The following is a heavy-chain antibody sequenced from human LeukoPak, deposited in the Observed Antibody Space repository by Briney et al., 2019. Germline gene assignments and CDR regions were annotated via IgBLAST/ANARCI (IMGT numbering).Heavy chain of an antibody. CDR2: MNPDNGNT. V-gene: IGHV1-8*01. CDR1: GFTFTSYG. Sequence: ASVKVSCKASGFTFTSYGINWVRQAPGQGLEWMGWMNPDNGNTGCAQKFQGRVTMTRDTSISTAYMELSSLRSEDTAVYYCARDRYYDSSGYSDAFDIWGQGTMVTVSS. D-gene: IGHD3-22*01. CDR3: ARDRYYDSSGYSDAFDI. J-gene: IGHJ3*02.